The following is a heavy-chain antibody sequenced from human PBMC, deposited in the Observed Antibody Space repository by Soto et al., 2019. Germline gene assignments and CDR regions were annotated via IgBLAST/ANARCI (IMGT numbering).Heavy chain of an antibody. Sequence: SAKFSCNASAYTFTSYQMHWVRRPPRQEREWMGLLNPNQDSTNFTQKFLGRVTMTTDTCTSKFYIERSSLTYDATAVYCLARETSYDSSCYPPLRSWGQGALVTVSS. CDR3: ARETSYDSSCYPPLRS. V-gene: IGHV1-46*01. CDR2: LNPNQDST. CDR1: AYTFTSYQ. J-gene: IGHJ5*02. D-gene: IGHD3-22*01.